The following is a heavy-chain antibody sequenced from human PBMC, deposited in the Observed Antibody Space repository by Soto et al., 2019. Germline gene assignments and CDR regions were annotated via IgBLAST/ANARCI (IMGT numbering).Heavy chain of an antibody. J-gene: IGHJ5*02. Sequence: SETLSLTCAVYGGSFSGYYWSWIRQPPGKGLEWIGEINHSGSTNYNPSLKSRVTISVDTSKNQFSLKLSSVTAADTAVYYCARGGIVATINWFDPWGQGTLVTVSS. D-gene: IGHD5-12*01. CDR1: GGSFSGYY. CDR2: INHSGST. CDR3: ARGGIVATINWFDP. V-gene: IGHV4-34*01.